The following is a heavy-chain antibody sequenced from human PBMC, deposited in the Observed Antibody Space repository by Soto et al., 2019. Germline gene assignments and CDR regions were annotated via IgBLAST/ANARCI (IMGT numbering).Heavy chain of an antibody. Sequence: SETLSLTCTVSGGSISSYYWSWIRQPPGKGLEWIGYIYYSGSTNYNPSLKSRVTISVDTSKNQFSLKLSSVTAADTAVYYCARGSGELLDDAFDIWGQGTMVTVS. CDR3: ARGSGELLDDAFDI. V-gene: IGHV4-59*08. J-gene: IGHJ3*02. CDR2: IYYSGST. CDR1: GGSISSYY. D-gene: IGHD1-26*01.